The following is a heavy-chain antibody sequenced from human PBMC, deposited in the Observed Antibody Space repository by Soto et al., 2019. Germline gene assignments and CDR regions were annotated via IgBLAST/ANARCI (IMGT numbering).Heavy chain of an antibody. J-gene: IGHJ5*02. CDR2: ISGSGGST. D-gene: IGHD3-10*01. V-gene: IGHV3-23*01. CDR1: GFTFSSYA. CDR3: AKDRTAAGDQYLA. Sequence: EVQLLESGGGLVQPGGSLRLSCAASGFTFSSYAMSWVRQAPGKGLEWVSAISGSGGSTYYADSVKGRFTISRDNSKNTLYLQMNSLRAEDTVVYYCAKDRTAAGDQYLAWGQGTLVTVSS.